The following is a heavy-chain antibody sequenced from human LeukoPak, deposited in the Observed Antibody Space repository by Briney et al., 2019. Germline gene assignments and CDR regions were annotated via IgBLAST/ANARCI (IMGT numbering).Heavy chain of an antibody. CDR2: ISGSGGST. D-gene: IGHD6-13*01. CDR3: AKDGTSWLTPRERASAAPDDY. J-gene: IGHJ4*02. V-gene: IGHV3-23*01. CDR1: GFTFSSYA. Sequence: PGGSLRLSCAASGFTFSSYAMSWVRQAPGKGLEWVSAISGSGGSTYYADSVKGRFTISRDNTKNTLYLQMNSLRAEDTAVYYCAKDGTSWLTPRERASAAPDDYWGQGTLVTVSS.